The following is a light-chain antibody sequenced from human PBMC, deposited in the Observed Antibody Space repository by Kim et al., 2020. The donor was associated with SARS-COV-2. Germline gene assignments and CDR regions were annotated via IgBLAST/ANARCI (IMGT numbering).Light chain of an antibody. Sequence: DIQMTQSPSSLSASLGDRVTITCRATQNIRNYVNWYQQRPGKAPKLLIHAVSRLEGGVPSRFSGSGSGTDFTLTINSLQPEDFATYSCQQYYTLPWTFGQGTKVDIK. CDR1: QNIRNY. J-gene: IGKJ1*01. CDR3: QQYYTLPWT. V-gene: IGKV1-39*01. CDR2: AVS.